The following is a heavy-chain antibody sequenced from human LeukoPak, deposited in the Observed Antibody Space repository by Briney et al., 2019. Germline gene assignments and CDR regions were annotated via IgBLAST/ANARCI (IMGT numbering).Heavy chain of an antibody. CDR2: ISSNGGST. Sequence: PGGSLRLSCAASGFTFRNSAMHWVRQAPGKGLEYVSGISSNGGSTYYANAVKGRFTISRDNPKNTVYLQMGSLRAEDMAVYYCARWYNSLDVWGQGTTVTVSS. CDR3: ARWYNSLDV. J-gene: IGHJ6*02. D-gene: IGHD1-1*01. V-gene: IGHV3-64*01. CDR1: GFTFRNSA.